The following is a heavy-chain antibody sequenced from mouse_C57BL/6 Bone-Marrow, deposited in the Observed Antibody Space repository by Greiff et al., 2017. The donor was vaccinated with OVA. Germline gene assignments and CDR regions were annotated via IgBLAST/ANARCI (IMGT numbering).Heavy chain of an antibody. D-gene: IGHD3-2*02. V-gene: IGHV1-42*01. CDR3: ARNKNSSGYTY. CDR1: GYSFTGYY. J-gene: IGHJ2*01. Sequence: EVKLQESGPELVKPGASVKISCKASGYSFTGYYMNWVKQSPEKSLEWIGEINPSTGGTTYNQKFKAKATLTVDKSSSTAYMQLKSLTSEDSAVYYCARNKNSSGYTYWGQGTTLTVSS. CDR2: INPSTGGT.